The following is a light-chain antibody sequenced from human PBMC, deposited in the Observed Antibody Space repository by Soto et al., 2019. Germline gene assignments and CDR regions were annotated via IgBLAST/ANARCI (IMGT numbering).Light chain of an antibody. V-gene: IGKV1-12*01. J-gene: IGKJ4*01. CDR2: AAS. CDR3: HQPTGFPHT. CDR1: PGISNW. Sequence: DIQMTQSPSFVSASVGVRVTITSRASPGISNWLAWYQHKPGRAPKLRLHAASRLVSGVPPGFSGSGSGTDFALTISSLQPADFATYYCHQPTGFPHTFGGGTKVEIK.